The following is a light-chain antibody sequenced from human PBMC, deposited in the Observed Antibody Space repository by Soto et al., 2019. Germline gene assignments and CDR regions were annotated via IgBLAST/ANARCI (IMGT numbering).Light chain of an antibody. CDR1: QSVSSY. J-gene: IGKJ5*01. V-gene: IGKV3-11*01. CDR3: QQRSNSPT. CDR2: DAS. Sequence: EIVLTQSPSTLSLSPGERATLSCRASQSVSSYLAWYQQKPGQAPRLLIYDASNRATGIPARFSGSGSGIDFTLTISSLEPEDFAVYYCQQRSNSPTFGQGTRLEIK.